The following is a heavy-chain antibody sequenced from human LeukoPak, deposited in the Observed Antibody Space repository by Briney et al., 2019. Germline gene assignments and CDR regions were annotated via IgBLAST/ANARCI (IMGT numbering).Heavy chain of an antibody. J-gene: IGHJ4*02. CDR3: ATSHGWSPDH. CDR2: ISGDDGTT. V-gene: IGHV3-43*02. Sequence: GGSLRLSCAASGFTFDNYFMHWVRQAPGKGLEWVSFISGDDGTTYYRDSVKGRFTISRDNSKNSLYLQLESLRADDTALYFCATSHGWSPDHWGQGTLVTVSS. CDR1: GFTFDNYF. D-gene: IGHD6-19*01.